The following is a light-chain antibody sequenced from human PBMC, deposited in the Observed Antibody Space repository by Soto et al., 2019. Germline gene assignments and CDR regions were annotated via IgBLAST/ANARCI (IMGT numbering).Light chain of an antibody. V-gene: IGKV1-33*01. CDR3: QQYDTRPFT. CDR1: QDISKF. J-gene: IGKJ3*01. CDR2: DAS. Sequence: DIQMTQSPSSLSASVGDRVSFTCQASQDISKFLNWYQHKPGQAPSLLIYDASKSQFGVPSRFSGSGSGTDFTFTISSLQPEDNATYYCQQYDTRPFTFGPGTKVDVK.